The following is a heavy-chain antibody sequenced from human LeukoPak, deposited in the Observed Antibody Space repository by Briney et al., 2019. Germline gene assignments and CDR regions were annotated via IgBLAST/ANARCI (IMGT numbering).Heavy chain of an antibody. J-gene: IGHJ3*01. CDR2: ISGGGDKA. Sequence: GGSVRLSCAASGFTFTTYAINWVRQAPGKGLEWVSGISGGGDKAFYADSVNGRFTIPRDNSKNTVSLQMSSLRAEDTALYYCAKGLALAGTGGGFDVWGQGTRVAVSS. V-gene: IGHV3-23*01. CDR3: AKGLALAGTGGGFDV. D-gene: IGHD6-19*01. CDR1: GFTFTTYA.